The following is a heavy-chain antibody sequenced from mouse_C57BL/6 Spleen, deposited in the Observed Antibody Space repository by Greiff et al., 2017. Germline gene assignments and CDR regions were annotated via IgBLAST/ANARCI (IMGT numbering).Heavy chain of an antibody. CDR1: GYTFTSYG. D-gene: IGHD1-1*01. V-gene: IGHV1-81*01. CDR2: IYPRSGNT. J-gene: IGHJ4*01. CDR3: ASSNSSYVGDY. Sequence: VQLKESGAELARPGASVKLSCKASGYTFTSYGISWVKQRTGQGLEWIGEIYPRSGNTYYNEKFKGKATLTADKSSSTAFIELRSLTSGDSAVYFCASSNSSYVGDYWGQGTSVTVSS.